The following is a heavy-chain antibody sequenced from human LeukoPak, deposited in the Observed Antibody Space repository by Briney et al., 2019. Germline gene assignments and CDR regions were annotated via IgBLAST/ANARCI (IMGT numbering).Heavy chain of an antibody. CDR3: TTGPFDY. J-gene: IGHJ4*02. V-gene: IGHV3-15*07. CDR2: IKSKSDGGAP. Sequence: GGSLRLSCAASGFPFDNAWMNWIRQTPGKGLEWVGRIKSKSDGGAPAHAAPVKGRFTISRDDSENTLYLQMNSLKTEDTAMYFCTTGPFDYWGQGALVTVSS. CDR1: GFPFDNAW.